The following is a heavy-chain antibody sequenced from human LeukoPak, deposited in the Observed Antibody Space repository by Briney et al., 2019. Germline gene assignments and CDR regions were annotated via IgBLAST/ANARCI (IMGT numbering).Heavy chain of an antibody. CDR1: GYTFTSYD. V-gene: IGHV1-2*02. D-gene: IGHD2-8*02. Sequence: ASVKVSCKASGYTFTSYDINRVRHATGQGIEWMGWINPNTGGTNSAQKFQGRVTMTRDTSISTAYMELKRLSSDDTAVYFCAREGFCTGSKCPAEYWGQGTLVTVSS. CDR2: INPNTGGT. J-gene: IGHJ4*02. CDR3: AREGFCTGSKCPAEY.